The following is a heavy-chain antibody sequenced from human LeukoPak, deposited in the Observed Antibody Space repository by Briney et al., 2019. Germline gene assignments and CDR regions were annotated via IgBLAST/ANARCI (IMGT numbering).Heavy chain of an antibody. CDR1: GFTFTNYW. CDR2: IKADGSEK. D-gene: IGHD6-13*01. V-gene: IGHV3-7*01. Sequence: GGSLRLSCAASGFTFTNYWMSWVRQAPGKGLEWVANIKADGSEKFYVDSVKGRFTISRDNAKNSLYLQMNSLRAEDTAVYYCAKCFQSSSWYPLYLDYWGQGTLVTVSS. J-gene: IGHJ4*02. CDR3: AKCFQSSSWYPLYLDY.